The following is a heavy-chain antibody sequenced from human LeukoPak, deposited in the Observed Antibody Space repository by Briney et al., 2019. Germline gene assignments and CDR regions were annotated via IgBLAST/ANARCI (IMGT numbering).Heavy chain of an antibody. V-gene: IGHV3-23*01. CDR1: GFTFSSYA. J-gene: IGHJ4*02. CDR3: AKDKQWLVRAYGY. Sequence: GGSLRLSCAASGFTFSSYAVSWVRQAPGRGLEWVSAISGSGGSTYYADSVKGRFTISRDNSKNTLYLQMNSLRAEDTAVYYCAKDKQWLVRAYGYWGQGTLVTVSS. CDR2: ISGSGGST. D-gene: IGHD6-19*01.